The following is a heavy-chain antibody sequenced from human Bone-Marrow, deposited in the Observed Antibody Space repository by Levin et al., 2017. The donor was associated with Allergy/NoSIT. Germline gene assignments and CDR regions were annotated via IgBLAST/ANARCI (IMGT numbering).Heavy chain of an antibody. Sequence: PGGSLRLSCAASGFTFSSYIMHWVRQAPGKGLEWVTVISSDGSNKHYADSVKGRFTISRDNSKNTLYLQMNSLRAEDTAVYYCATAGEGGSYFDYWGQGTLVTVSS. CDR3: ATAGEGGSYFDY. D-gene: IGHD1-26*01. CDR1: GFTFSSYI. J-gene: IGHJ4*02. CDR2: ISSDGSNK. V-gene: IGHV3-30*04.